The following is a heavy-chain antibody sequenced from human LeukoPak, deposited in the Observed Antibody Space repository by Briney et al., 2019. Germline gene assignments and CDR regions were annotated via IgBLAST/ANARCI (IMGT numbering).Heavy chain of an antibody. J-gene: IGHJ2*01. CDR3: ARGIGGLPQGLLYWYFDL. V-gene: IGHV4-39*07. D-gene: IGHD2-15*01. CDR2: IYYSGST. Sequence: SETLSLTCTVSGGSISSSSYYWGWIRQPPGKGLEWIGSIYYSGSTNYNPSLKSRVTISVDTSKKQLSLKLNSVTAADTAVYYCARGIGGLPQGLLYWYFDLWGRGTLVTVSS. CDR1: GGSISSSSYY.